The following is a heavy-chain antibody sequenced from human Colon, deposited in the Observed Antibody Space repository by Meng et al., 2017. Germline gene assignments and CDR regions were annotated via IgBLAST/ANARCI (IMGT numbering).Heavy chain of an antibody. J-gene: IGHJ4*02. D-gene: IGHD4-17*01. CDR3: ARGPTTYFDY. V-gene: IGHV4-30-4*01. Sequence: LKVAWPRPANPPLPLSHTRTGSGGSISSGDYYWSWIRQPPGKGLEWIGYIYYSGSTYYTPSLKSRVTISVDTSKNQFSLKLSSVTAADTAVYYCARGPTTYFDYWGQGTLVTVSS. CDR2: IYYSGST. CDR1: GGSISSGDYY.